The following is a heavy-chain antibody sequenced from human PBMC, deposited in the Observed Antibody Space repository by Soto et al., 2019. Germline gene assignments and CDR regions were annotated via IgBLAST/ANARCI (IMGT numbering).Heavy chain of an antibody. D-gene: IGHD6-19*01. J-gene: IGHJ4*02. CDR1: GFNFSDHY. CDR2: ISGSSRYT. Sequence: LRLSCAASGFNFSDHYMNWIRQAPGKGLEWVSYISGSSRYTNFADSVKGRFTISRDNAKNSLYLQMNSLRAEDTAVYYCARHTSGWHYYDYWGQGTPVTVSS. CDR3: ARHTSGWHYYDY. V-gene: IGHV3-11*06.